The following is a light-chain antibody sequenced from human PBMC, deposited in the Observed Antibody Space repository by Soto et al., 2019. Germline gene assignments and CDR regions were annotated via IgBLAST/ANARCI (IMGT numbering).Light chain of an antibody. J-gene: IGKJ1*01. V-gene: IGKV3-15*01. CDR1: QSVSSN. Sequence: EIVMTQSPATLSVSPGERATLSCRASQSVSSNLAWYQQKPGQAPRLLILGASTRATGIPARFSGSGSGTECTLTISSLQSEDFAVYYCQHYNNWPPWTFGQGTKVEIK. CDR2: GAS. CDR3: QHYNNWPPWT.